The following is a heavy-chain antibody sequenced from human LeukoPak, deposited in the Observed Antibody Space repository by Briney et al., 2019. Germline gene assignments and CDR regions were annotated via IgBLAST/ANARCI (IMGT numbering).Heavy chain of an antibody. J-gene: IGHJ4*02. CDR2: INKDGSEE. Sequence: GGSLRLSCAASGFTFSSYGMHWVRQAPGKGLEWVANINKDGSEEKYVDSVKGRFTISRDNAKNSLYLQMSSLRADDTAVYYCARWPHCQDFWGRGTRVTASS. CDR3: ARWPHCQDF. CDR1: GFTFSSYG. V-gene: IGHV3-7*03.